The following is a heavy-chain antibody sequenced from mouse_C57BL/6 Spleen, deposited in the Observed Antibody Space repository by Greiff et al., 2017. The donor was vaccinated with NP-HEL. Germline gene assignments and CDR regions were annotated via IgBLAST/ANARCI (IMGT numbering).Heavy chain of an antibody. CDR2: IDPETGGT. V-gene: IGHV1-15*01. CDR3: TRDDAMDY. Sequence: VQLQESGAELVRPGASVTLSCKASGYTFTDYEMHWVKQTPVHGLEWIGSIDPETGGTAYNQKFKGKAILTADKSSSTAYMELRSLTSEDSAVYYSTRDDAMDYWGQGTSVAVSS. CDR1: GYTFTDYE. J-gene: IGHJ4*01.